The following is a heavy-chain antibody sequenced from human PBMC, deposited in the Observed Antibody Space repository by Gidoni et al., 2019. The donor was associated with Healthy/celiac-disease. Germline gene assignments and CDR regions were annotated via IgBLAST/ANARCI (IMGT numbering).Heavy chain of an antibody. D-gene: IGHD3-22*01. CDR2: IKSKTDGGTT. Sequence: EVQLVESGGGLVKPGWSLRLSCAASGFTFSNAWMSWVRQAPGKGLGWVGRIKSKTDGGTTDYAAPVKGRFTISRDDSKNTLYLQMNSLKTEDTAVYYCTTVEQDYYDSSGYWPFDYWGQGTLVTVSS. CDR1: GFTFSNAW. CDR3: TTVEQDYYDSSGYWPFDY. V-gene: IGHV3-15*01. J-gene: IGHJ4*02.